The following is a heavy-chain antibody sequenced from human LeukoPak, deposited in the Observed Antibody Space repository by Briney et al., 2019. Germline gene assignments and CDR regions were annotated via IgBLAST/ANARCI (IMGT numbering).Heavy chain of an antibody. D-gene: IGHD4-17*01. CDR1: GFTFSSCA. J-gene: IGHJ4*02. CDR2: ISGSGGST. V-gene: IGHV3-23*01. Sequence: GGSLRLSCAASGFTFSSCAMSWVREAPGKGLEWVLAISGSGGSTYYADSVKGRFTISRDNSKNTLYLQMNSLRAEDTAVYYCAKGRRKTTVTTGFDYWGQGTLVTVSS. CDR3: AKGRRKTTVTTGFDY.